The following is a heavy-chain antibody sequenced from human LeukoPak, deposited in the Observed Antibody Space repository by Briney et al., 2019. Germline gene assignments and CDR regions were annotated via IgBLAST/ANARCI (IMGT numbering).Heavy chain of an antibody. CDR2: SYYRSKWNN. J-gene: IGHJ4*02. V-gene: IGHV6-1*01. CDR3: ARGTMIVVVKEDY. D-gene: IGHD3-22*01. Sequence: SQTLSLTCAISGDSVSSNSAAWNWIRQSPSRGLEWLGRSYYRSKWNNDYAVSVKSRITINPDTYKNQFSLQLNSVPPEDTAVYYCARGTMIVVVKEDYWGQGTLVTVSS. CDR1: GDSVSSNSAA.